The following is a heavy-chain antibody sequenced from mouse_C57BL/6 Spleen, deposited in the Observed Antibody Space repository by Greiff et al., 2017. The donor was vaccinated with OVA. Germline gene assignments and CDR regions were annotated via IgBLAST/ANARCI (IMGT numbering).Heavy chain of an antibody. CDR1: GFTFSSYG. V-gene: IGHV5-6*01. J-gene: IGHJ4*01. CDR2: ISSGGSYT. Sequence: EVKLLESGGDLVKPGGSLKLSCAASGFTFSSYGMSWVRQTPDQRLEWVATISSGGSYTYYPDSVKGRFTISRDNAKNTLYLQMSSLKSEDTAMDYCARHEKSGARDYWGQGTSVTVSS. D-gene: IGHD1-3*01. CDR3: ARHEKSGARDY.